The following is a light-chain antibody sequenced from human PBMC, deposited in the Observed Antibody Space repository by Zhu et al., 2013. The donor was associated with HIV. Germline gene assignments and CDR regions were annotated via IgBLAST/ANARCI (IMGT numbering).Light chain of an antibody. J-gene: IGLJ3*02. CDR3: AAWDDSLNGRV. CDR2: SSN. CDR1: SSNIGSNP. Sequence: QSVLTQPPSASGTPGQRVTMSCSGSSSNIGSNPVNWYQQLPGSAPKLLVYSSNQRPSGVPDRFSGSKSGTSASLAISGLQSEDEADYFCAAWDDSLNGRVFGGGTRVTVL. V-gene: IGLV1-44*01.